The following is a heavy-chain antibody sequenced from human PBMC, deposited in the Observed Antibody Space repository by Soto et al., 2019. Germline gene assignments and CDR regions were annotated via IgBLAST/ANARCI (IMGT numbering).Heavy chain of an antibody. Sequence: SETLSLTRTVSGGSIDRSTYYWDWIRQPPGKGLEWIGTTYYNGNAYYNPSLKSRVTMSVDTSKNQFSLKLISVTAADTAVYYCARHFVAVVIKGWGYWGQGTLVTVS. CDR1: GGSIDRSTYY. J-gene: IGHJ4*02. D-gene: IGHD3-22*01. CDR3: ARHFVAVVIKGWGY. V-gene: IGHV4-39*01. CDR2: TYYNGNA.